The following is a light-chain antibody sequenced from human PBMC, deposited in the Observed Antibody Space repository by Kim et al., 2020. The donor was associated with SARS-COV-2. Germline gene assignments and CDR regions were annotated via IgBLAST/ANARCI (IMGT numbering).Light chain of an antibody. V-gene: IGLV1-40*01. Sequence: GTVPRTGRSSTVEGARGVPRFRPLPRTGPQPLPLRNHIRPSGIPDRISGSKSGTSASLAVSGLQVEDEAIYYCQSYDVSLNAWVFGGGTQLTVL. CDR1: SSTVEGARG. CDR3: QSYDVSLNAWV. J-gene: IGLJ3*02. CDR2: RNH.